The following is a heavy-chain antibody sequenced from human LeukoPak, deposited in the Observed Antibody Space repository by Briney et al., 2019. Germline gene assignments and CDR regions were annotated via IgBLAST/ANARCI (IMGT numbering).Heavy chain of an antibody. D-gene: IGHD3-9*01. CDR2: ISSSSSYI. CDR3: ARGHYDVLAASYKWTPDY. V-gene: IGHV3-21*01. CDR1: GFTFSSYS. J-gene: IGHJ4*02. Sequence: GALRLSCAASGFTFSSYSMNWVRQAPGKGLEWVSSISSSSSYIYYADSVKGRFTISRDNAKNSLSLQLNSLRVEDTAVYYCARGHYDVLAASYKWTPDYWGQGTLVTVSS.